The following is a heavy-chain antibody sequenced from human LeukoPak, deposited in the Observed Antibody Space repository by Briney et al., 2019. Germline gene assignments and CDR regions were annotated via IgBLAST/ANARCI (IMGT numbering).Heavy chain of an antibody. Sequence: GGSLRLSCAASGITVSTNYMSWVRQAPGKGLEWVSIAFSDGRTFYADSVKGRFTISRDSSKNTVFLQMNSLRAEDTAVYYCARGLHGMDVWGQGTTVTVSS. CDR2: AFSDGRT. J-gene: IGHJ6*02. CDR1: GITVSTNY. V-gene: IGHV3-53*05. CDR3: ARGLHGMDV.